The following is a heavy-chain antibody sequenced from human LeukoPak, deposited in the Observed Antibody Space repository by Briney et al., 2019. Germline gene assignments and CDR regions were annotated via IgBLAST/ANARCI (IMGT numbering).Heavy chain of an antibody. J-gene: IGHJ5*02. CDR2: INPNSGGT. CDR3: ARSRYCSSTSCYGNWFDP. D-gene: IGHD2-2*01. CDR1: GYTFTGYY. Sequence: ASVKDSCKASGYTFTGYYMHWVRQAPGQGLEWMGWINPNSGGTNYAQKFQGRVTMTRDTSISTAYMELSRLRSDDTAVYYCARSRYCSSTSCYGNWFDPWGQGTLVTVSS. V-gene: IGHV1-2*02.